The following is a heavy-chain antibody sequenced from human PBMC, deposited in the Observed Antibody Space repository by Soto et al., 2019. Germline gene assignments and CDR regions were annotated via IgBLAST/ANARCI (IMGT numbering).Heavy chain of an antibody. V-gene: IGHV3-15*07. CDR2: IRSQSDGGTR. CDR3: ATAPGYWGSAPLDF. D-gene: IGHD7-27*01. J-gene: IGHJ4*02. CDR1: GLTFSDAW. Sequence: DVQLVESGGGLVKPGGYLRLSCVASGLTFSDAWMNWLRQVPGKEPEWVARIRSQSDGGTRDYTAPVNGRFTISRDDSKSTLYLQMNSLKTDDTAIYYCATAPGYWGSAPLDFWGQGTLVTVSS.